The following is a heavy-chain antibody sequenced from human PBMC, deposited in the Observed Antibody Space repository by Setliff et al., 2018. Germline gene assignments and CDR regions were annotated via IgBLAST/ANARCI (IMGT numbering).Heavy chain of an antibody. V-gene: IGHV4-61*09. Sequence: SETLSLTCTVSGDSLSSGPYYWTWVRQPAGKGLEWIGHIYTSGTTNYSPSLKSRVTMSLDTSKNYFSLKLKSVTAADTAIYFCARGNYAYWYFDLWGRGTLVTVSS. CDR2: IYTSGTT. D-gene: IGHD1-7*01. CDR1: GDSLSSGPYY. J-gene: IGHJ2*01. CDR3: ARGNYAYWYFDL.